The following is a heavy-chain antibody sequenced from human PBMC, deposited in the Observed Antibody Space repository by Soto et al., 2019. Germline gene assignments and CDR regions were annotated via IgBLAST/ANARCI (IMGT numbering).Heavy chain of an antibody. D-gene: IGHD2-15*01. Sequence: ASVKVSCKASGYTFTSYGISWVRQAPGQGLDWMGWISAYNGNTNYAQKLQGRVTMTTDTSTSTAYMELRSLRSDDTAVYYCAREDVYFCGDGCYCAYIYYCGQRPPVTVSA. CDR3: AREDVYFCGDGCYCAYIYY. J-gene: IGHJ4*01. V-gene: IGHV1-18*01. CDR2: ISAYNGNT. CDR1: GYTFTSYG.